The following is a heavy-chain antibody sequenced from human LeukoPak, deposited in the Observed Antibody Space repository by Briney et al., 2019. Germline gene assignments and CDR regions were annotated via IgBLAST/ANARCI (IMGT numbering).Heavy chain of an antibody. V-gene: IGHV1-3*01. D-gene: IGHD3-16*02. Sequence: ASVKVSCKASGYTFTSYAMHWVRQAPGQRLEWMGWINAGNGNTKYSQKFQGRVTITRDTSASTAYMELSSLRSEDTAVYYCARADDYVWGSYRYTGGGYYYYGMDVWGQGTAVTVSS. CDR3: ARADDYVWGSYRYTGGGYYYYGMDV. J-gene: IGHJ6*02. CDR1: GYTFTSYA. CDR2: INAGNGNT.